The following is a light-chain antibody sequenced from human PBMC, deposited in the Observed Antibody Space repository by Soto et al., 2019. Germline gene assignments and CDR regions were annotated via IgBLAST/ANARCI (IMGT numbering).Light chain of an antibody. J-gene: IGKJ1*01. V-gene: IGKV3-15*01. CDR3: KQYNIGWT. CDR1: QSVSSS. CDR2: GAS. Sequence: EVVMTQSPATLSLSPGERATLSCRASQSVSSSLAWYQQKPGQAPRLLIYGASTRAAGIPDRFSGSGSETEFPLTISSLKVEVFAIYYCKQYNIGWTSGKGTKVEIK.